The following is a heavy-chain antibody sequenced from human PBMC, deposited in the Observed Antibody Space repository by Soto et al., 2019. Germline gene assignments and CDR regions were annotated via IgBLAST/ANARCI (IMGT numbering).Heavy chain of an antibody. D-gene: IGHD6-6*01. CDR1: GFTFSSYG. V-gene: IGHV3-23*01. Sequence: GVSLRLSCSASGFTFSSYGMTWVRQAPGKGLEWGSVSSGSGGSTYYADSVKGRFTISGDNSENTLYLQMNSLRAEATAVYYCAKGEKSSSSRTLDVWGQGTKVTVSS. J-gene: IGHJ6*02. CDR2: SSGSGGST. CDR3: AKGEKSSSSRTLDV.